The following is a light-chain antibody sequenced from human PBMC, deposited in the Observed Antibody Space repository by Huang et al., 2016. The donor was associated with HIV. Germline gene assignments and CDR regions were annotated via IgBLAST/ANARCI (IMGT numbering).Light chain of an antibody. CDR3: QQRSTWPRSIT. CDR2: DAS. CDR1: QNINDF. J-gene: IGKJ5*01. V-gene: IGKV3-11*01. Sequence: EIVLTQSPATLSLSPGERATVSCRASQNINDFLAWYQQTPGQPPGLLIYDASTRASGIPARFSDNGSGTHFTLMISSLEPEDFAIYYCQQRSTWPRSITFGQGTRLEI.